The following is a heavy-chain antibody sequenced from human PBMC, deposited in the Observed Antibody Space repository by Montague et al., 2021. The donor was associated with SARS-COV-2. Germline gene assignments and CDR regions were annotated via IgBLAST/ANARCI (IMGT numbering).Heavy chain of an antibody. J-gene: IGHJ4*02. Sequence: SETLSLTCTVSGGSISSHDYYWGWIRQSPGKELEWIGSIPYTGRTYYNPSLRSRVSISRDTSKNHFSLSLSSVTVADTAVYFCARQLPSNCATIKCYPYYFDGWGQGALVTVSS. V-gene: IGHV4-39*01. D-gene: IGHD2/OR15-2a*01. CDR1: GGSISSHDYY. CDR2: IPYTGRT. CDR3: ARQLPSNCATIKCYPYYFDG.